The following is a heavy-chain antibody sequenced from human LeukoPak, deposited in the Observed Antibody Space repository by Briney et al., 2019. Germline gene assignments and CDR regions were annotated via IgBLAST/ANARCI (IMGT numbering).Heavy chain of an antibody. V-gene: IGHV4-38-2*01. CDR1: GYSISIGYY. CDR2: LYHSGST. CDR3: ARQSGPAVIYHYYYMDV. D-gene: IGHD2-2*01. Sequence: SEPLSLTCAVSGYSISIGYYWGRIRQPPGKGLELIGRLYHSGSTYYNPSLKSRVTISVDTSKNQFSLKLSSVTAADTAVYYCARQSGPAVIYHYYYMDVWGKGTTVTVSS. J-gene: IGHJ6*03.